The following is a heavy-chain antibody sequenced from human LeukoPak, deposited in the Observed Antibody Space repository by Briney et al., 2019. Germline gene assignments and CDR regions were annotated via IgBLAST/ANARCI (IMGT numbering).Heavy chain of an antibody. D-gene: IGHD2-21*02. CDR2: INYSGST. CDR3: ARAGGDPQYYYYYYMDV. Sequence: SETLSLTCTVSGVPISSHYWSWIRQPPGKGLEWIEYINYSGSTNYNPSLKSRITISVDTSKNQFSLKLTSVAAADTAVYYCARAGGDPQYYYYYYMDVWGKGTPVTVSS. CDR1: GVPISSHY. J-gene: IGHJ6*03. V-gene: IGHV4-59*11.